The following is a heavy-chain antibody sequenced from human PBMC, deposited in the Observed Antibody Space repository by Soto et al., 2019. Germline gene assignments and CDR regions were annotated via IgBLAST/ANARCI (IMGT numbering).Heavy chain of an antibody. Sequence: QVQLVESGGGLVKPGGSLRLSCAASGFTFSDYYMSWIRQAPGKGLEWVSYISSSGSTIYYADSVKGRFTLARDNAKNSLYRKRTGLRAEDTSVHSCGLAVAGTFYSYGMDVWGEGGTIAVSS. CDR1: GFTFSDYY. CDR2: ISSSGSTI. V-gene: IGHV3-11*01. J-gene: IGHJ6*04. D-gene: IGHD6-19*01. CDR3: GLAVAGTFYSYGMDV.